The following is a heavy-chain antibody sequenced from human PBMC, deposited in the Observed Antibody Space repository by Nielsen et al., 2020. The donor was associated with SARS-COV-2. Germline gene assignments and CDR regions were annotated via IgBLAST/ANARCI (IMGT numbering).Heavy chain of an antibody. CDR3: ARDPGDEWLRLSYYYYGTDV. J-gene: IGHJ6*02. CDR1: GYTFTSYG. D-gene: IGHD5-12*01. V-gene: IGHV1-18*01. CDR2: ISAYNGNT. Sequence: ASVKVSCKASGYTFTSYGISWVRQAPGQGLEWMGWISAYNGNTNYAQKLQGRVTMTTDTSTSTAYMELRSLRSDDTAVYYCARDPGDEWLRLSYYYYGTDVWGQGTTVTVSS.